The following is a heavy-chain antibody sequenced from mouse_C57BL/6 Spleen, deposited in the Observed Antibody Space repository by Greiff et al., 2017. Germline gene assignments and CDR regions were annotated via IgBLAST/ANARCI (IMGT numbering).Heavy chain of an antibody. J-gene: IGHJ2*01. V-gene: IGHV1-22*01. Sequence: EVKLQESGPELVKPGASVKMSCKASGYTFTDYNMHWVKQSHGKSLEWIGYINPNNGGTSYNQKFKGKATLTVNKSSSTAYMELRSLTSEDSAVYYCAYELGRNYFDYWGQGTTLTVSS. CDR2: INPNNGGT. D-gene: IGHD4-1*01. CDR1: GYTFTDYN. CDR3: AYELGRNYFDY.